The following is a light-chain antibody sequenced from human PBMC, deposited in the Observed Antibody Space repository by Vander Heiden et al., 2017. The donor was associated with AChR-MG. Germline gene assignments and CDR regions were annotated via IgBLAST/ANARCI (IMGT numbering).Light chain of an antibody. CDR2: EVS. CDR1: SSDVGGYNY. CDR3: SSYAGSNKLI. J-gene: IGLJ2*01. V-gene: IGLV2-8*01. Sequence: QSALTQPPTASGSPGQSVTISCTGTSSDVGGYNYVSWYQHHPGKAPKLMIYEVSKRPSGVPDRFSGSKSGNTASLTVSGLQAEDEADYYCSSYAGSNKLIFGGGTKLTVL.